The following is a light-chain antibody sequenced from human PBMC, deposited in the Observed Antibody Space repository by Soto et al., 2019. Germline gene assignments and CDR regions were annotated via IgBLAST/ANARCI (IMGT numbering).Light chain of an antibody. CDR2: GAS. J-gene: IGKJ4*01. Sequence: EIVMTQSPSTLSVSPGERATLSCRASQSVSSSYLAWYQQKPGQAPRLLIYGASSRATGIPDRVSGSGSGTDCTLTISRLEPGDFAVYYCQQYGSSPLTFGGGTKVDIK. CDR1: QSVSSSY. V-gene: IGKV3-20*01. CDR3: QQYGSSPLT.